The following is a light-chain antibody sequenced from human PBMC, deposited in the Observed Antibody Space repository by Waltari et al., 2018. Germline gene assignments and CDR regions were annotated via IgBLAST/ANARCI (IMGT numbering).Light chain of an antibody. Sequence: DIQITPSPSSLSASVGERVTITCRASQSISSYLNWYQQKPGKAPKLLIYAASSLQSGVPSRFSGSESGTDFTLTISSLQPEDFATYYCQQSYSLFTFGPGTKVDIK. CDR2: AAS. CDR3: QQSYSLFT. J-gene: IGKJ3*01. V-gene: IGKV1-39*01. CDR1: QSISSY.